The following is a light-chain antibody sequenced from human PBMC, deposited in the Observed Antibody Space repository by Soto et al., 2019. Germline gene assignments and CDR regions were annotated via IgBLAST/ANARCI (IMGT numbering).Light chain of an antibody. CDR2: KAS. CDR3: QQYHSYSLT. CDR1: QSISSW. Sequence: DIQMTHAPSTLSASVGDRITITCRASQSISSWLAWYQQKPGKAPKLLIYKASSLEGGVPSRFSGSGSGTDFTLTISSLQPDEFATYYCQQYHSYSLTFGGRTKVDIK. V-gene: IGKV1-5*03. J-gene: IGKJ4*01.